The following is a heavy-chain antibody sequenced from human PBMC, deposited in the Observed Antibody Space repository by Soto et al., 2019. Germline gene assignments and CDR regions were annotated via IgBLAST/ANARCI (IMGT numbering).Heavy chain of an antibody. Sequence: LRLSCAASGFTFSSYGMHWVRQAPGKGLEWVAVISYDGSNKYYADSVKGRFTISRDNSKNTLYLQMNSLRAEDTAVYYCANNKERDYGIDYYYYGMDVWGQGTTVTVSS. D-gene: IGHD4-17*01. CDR3: ANNKERDYGIDYYYYGMDV. CDR2: ISYDGSNK. V-gene: IGHV3-30*18. J-gene: IGHJ6*02. CDR1: GFTFSSYG.